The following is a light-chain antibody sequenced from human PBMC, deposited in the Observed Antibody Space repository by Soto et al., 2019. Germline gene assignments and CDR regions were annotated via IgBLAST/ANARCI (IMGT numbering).Light chain of an antibody. J-gene: IGLJ2*01. V-gene: IGLV1-40*01. Sequence: QSVLTQPPSVSGAPGQRVTISCTGSSSNIGAGYDVHWYQQLPETAPKLLIYGNSNRPSGVPDRFSGSKPGTSASLAITGLKAEDEADYYCQSYDSSLSVVFGGGTKLTVL. CDR1: SSNIGAGYD. CDR3: QSYDSSLSVV. CDR2: GNS.